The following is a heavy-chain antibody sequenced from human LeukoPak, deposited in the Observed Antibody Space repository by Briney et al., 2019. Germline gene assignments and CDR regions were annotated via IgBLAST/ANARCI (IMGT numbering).Heavy chain of an antibody. CDR1: GFTFSSYS. Sequence: PGGSLRLSCAASGFTFSSYSMNWVRQAPGKGLEWVSSISSSSSYIYYADSVKGRFTISRDNAKNSLYLQMNSLRAEDTAVYYCACLPFSTVVNDYWGQGTLVTVSS. CDR3: ACLPFSTVVNDY. V-gene: IGHV3-21*01. D-gene: IGHD4-23*01. J-gene: IGHJ4*02. CDR2: ISSSSSYI.